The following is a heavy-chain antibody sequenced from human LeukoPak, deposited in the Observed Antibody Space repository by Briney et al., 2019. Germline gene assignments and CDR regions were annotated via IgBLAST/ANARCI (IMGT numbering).Heavy chain of an antibody. D-gene: IGHD6-13*01. CDR2: IIPIFGTA. CDR3: ARDREAGSSWTFDY. J-gene: IGHJ4*02. V-gene: IGHV1-69*05. Sequence: SVKVSCKASGGTFSSYAISWVRQAPGQGLEWMGGIIPIFGTANYAQKFQGRVTITTDESTSTAYMELSSLRSEDTAVYYCARDREAGSSWTFDYWGQGTLSPSPQ. CDR1: GGTFSSYA.